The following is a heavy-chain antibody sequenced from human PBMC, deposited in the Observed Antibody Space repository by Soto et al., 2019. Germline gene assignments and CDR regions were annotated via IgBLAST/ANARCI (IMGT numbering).Heavy chain of an antibody. CDR3: ARSHCWSGEYKDGFDI. J-gene: IGHJ3*02. CDR2: INPNSGGT. D-gene: IGHD3-3*02. V-gene: IGHV1-2*02. Sequence: ASVKVSCKASGYIFTGYYIQWVRQAPGQGLEWMGWINPNSGGTKFAQKFQGRVTTTSDTSPNTAYMELRSLRSDDTAVYYCARSHCWSGEYKDGFDIW. CDR1: GYIFTGYY.